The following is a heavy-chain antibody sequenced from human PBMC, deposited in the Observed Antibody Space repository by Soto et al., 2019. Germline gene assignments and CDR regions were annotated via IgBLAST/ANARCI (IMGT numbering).Heavy chain of an antibody. CDR2: ISYDGSNK. CDR3: ARESSYGDYFDY. J-gene: IGHJ4*02. CDR1: GFTFSSYA. V-gene: IGHV3-30-3*01. Sequence: PGGSLRLSCAASGFTFSSYAMHWVRQAPGKGLEWVAVISYDGSNKYYADSVKGRFTISRDNSKNTLYLQMNSLRAEDTAVYYCARESSYGDYFDYWGQGTLVTVSS. D-gene: IGHD4-17*01.